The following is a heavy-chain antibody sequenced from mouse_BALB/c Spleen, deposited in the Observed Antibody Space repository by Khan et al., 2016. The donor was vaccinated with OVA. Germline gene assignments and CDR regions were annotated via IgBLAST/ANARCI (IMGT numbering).Heavy chain of an antibody. CDR3: VRSGAYYRYDGYFDV. J-gene: IGHJ1*01. V-gene: IGHV1-4*01. D-gene: IGHD2-14*01. Sequence: QIQLVQSGAELARPGASVKMSCKASGYTFTSYTMHWVKQRPGQGLEWIGYINPSNGYTNYNQKFKDKATLTADKSSSTAYMQLSSLTSEDSAVYYCVRSGAYYRYDGYFDVWGEGTTVTVSS. CDR2: INPSNGYT. CDR1: GYTFTSYT.